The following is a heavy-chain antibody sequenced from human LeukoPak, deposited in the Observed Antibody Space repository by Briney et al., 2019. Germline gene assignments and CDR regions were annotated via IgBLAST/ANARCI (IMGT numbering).Heavy chain of an antibody. D-gene: IGHD3-3*01. CDR3: ARHDDFLPFDY. CDR2: IYYSGST. V-gene: IGHV4-39*01. J-gene: IGHJ4*02. CDR1: GGSISSSSYY. Sequence: PSETLSLTCTVSGGSISSSSYYWCWIRQRPGKGLEWIGSIYYSGSTYYNPSLKSRVTISVDTSKNQFSLKLSSVTAADTAVYYCARHDDFLPFDYWGQGTLVTVSS.